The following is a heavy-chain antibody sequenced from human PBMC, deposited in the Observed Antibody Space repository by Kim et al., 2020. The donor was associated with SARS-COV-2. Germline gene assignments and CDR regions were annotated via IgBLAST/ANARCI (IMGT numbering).Heavy chain of an antibody. V-gene: IGHV4-34*01. CDR2: INHSGST. CDR1: GGSFSGYY. CDR3: ARGLGILTGYYDTATRFDP. J-gene: IGHJ5*02. Sequence: SETLSLTCAVYGGSFSGYYWSWISQPPGKGLEWIGEINHSGSTNYNPSLKSRVTISVDTSKNQFSLKLSSVTAADTALYYFARGLGILTGYYDTATRFDPWGQGTLITVSS. D-gene: IGHD3-9*01.